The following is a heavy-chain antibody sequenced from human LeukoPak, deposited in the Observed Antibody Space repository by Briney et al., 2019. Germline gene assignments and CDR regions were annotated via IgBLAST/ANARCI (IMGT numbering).Heavy chain of an antibody. D-gene: IGHD1-26*01. V-gene: IGHV4-38-2*02. CDR1: GYFISSGYY. J-gene: IGHJ4*02. CDR2: IHHSGGT. Sequence: PSETLSLTCTVSGYFISSGYYWGWIRQPPGKGLQWIGSIHHSGGTNYNPSLKSRVTISVDTSKNQFSLKLSSVTAADTAVYYCAGVGAMGIDYWGQGTLVTVSS. CDR3: AGVGAMGIDY.